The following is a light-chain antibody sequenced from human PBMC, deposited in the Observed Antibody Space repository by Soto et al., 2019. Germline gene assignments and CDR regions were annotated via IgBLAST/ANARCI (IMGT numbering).Light chain of an antibody. CDR3: QQAYSFPIT. J-gene: IGKJ5*01. CDR2: KAS. Sequence: DILMTQSPSTLSGSVGDRVTITCRASQTISSWLAWYQQKPGKAPKLLIYKASTLKSGVPSRFSGSGSGTEFTLTISSLQPDDFATYYCQQAYSFPITLGQGTRLEIK. V-gene: IGKV1-5*03. CDR1: QTISSW.